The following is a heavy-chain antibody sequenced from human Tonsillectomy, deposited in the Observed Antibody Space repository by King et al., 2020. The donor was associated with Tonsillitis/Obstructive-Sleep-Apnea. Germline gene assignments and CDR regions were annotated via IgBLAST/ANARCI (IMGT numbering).Heavy chain of an antibody. Sequence: VQLQQWGAGLLKPSETLSLTCGVYGGPFNGYYWTWIRQPPGKALEWIGEVXHSGNTNYNPSLKSRLTISVDTSKNQFSLTLSSVTAADTAVYYCARGYPAYYFDSWGQGTQVTVSS. CDR3: ARGYPAYYFDS. CDR2: VXHSGNT. CDR1: GGPFNGYY. V-gene: IGHV4-34*01. J-gene: IGHJ4*02.